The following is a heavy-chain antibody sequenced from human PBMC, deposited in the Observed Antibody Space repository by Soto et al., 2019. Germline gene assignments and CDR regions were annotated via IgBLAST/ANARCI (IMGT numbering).Heavy chain of an antibody. CDR2: IHYSGST. J-gene: IGHJ3*02. CDR3: VRDVGGTPAFDI. D-gene: IGHD2-15*01. CDR1: GGSISAYY. Sequence: SETLSLTCTVSGGSISAYYWSWIRQPPGKGLEWIGYIHYSGSTGYNPSLKSRVTISLDTSKNHFSLKLSSVTAADTAVYYCVRDVGGTPAFDIWGQGTMVTVSS. V-gene: IGHV4-59*01.